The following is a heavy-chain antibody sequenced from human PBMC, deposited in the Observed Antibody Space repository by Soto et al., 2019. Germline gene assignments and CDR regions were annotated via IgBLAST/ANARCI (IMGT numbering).Heavy chain of an antibody. V-gene: IGHV3-21*01. CDR3: ARVGRYSYGYGLYYYGMDV. CDR2: ISSSSSYI. D-gene: IGHD5-18*01. CDR1: GFTFSSYS. J-gene: IGHJ6*02. Sequence: PGGSLRLSCAASGFTFSSYSMNWVRQAPGKGLEWVSSISSSSSYIYYADSVKGRFTISRDNAKNSLYLQMNSLRAEDTAVYYCARVGRYSYGYGLYYYGMDVWGQGXTVTVSS.